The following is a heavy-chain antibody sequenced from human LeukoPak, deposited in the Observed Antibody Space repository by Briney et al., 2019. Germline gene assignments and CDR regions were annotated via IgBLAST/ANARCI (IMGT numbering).Heavy chain of an antibody. CDR2: ISGSGSTI. J-gene: IGHJ6*02. CDR3: ARDCSSTSCLKHYYYYYGMDV. Sequence: PGGSLRLSCAASGFTFSSYEMNWVRQAPGKGLEWVSYISGSGSTIYYADSVKGRFTISRDNAKNSLYLQMNSLRAEDTAVYYCARDCSSTSCLKHYYYYYGMDVWGQGTTVTVSS. CDR1: GFTFSSYE. V-gene: IGHV3-48*03. D-gene: IGHD2-2*01.